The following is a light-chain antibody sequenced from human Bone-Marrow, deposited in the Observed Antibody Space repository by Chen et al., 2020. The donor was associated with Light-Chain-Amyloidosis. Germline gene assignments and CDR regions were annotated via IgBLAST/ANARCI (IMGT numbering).Light chain of an antibody. CDR2: EVN. CDR1: SSDIGSYNL. V-gene: IGLV2-23*02. J-gene: IGLJ3*02. Sequence: QSALTQTASVSGSPGQSLTISCTGSSSDIGSYNLVSWYQHHPGKAPKLILLEVNQRPSGVSNRFSGSKSGNTASLTISGLQAEDEADYYFCSYAGSRTFWVFGGGTKLTVL. CDR3: CSYAGSRTFWV.